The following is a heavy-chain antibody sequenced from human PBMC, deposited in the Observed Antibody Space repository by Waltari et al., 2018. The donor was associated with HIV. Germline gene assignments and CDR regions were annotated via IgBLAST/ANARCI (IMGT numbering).Heavy chain of an antibody. J-gene: IGHJ5*02. CDR1: GYSFTSYW. CDR2: IYPGDSDT. Sequence: EVQLVQSGAEVKKPGESLKISCKGSGYSFTSYWIGWVRQMPGKGLEWMGHIYPGDSDTRYSPSFQGQVTISADKSISTAYLQWSSLKASDTAMYYCARHSRYCSSTSCYDGGSWFDPWGQGTLVTVSS. D-gene: IGHD2-2*01. CDR3: ARHSRYCSSTSCYDGGSWFDP. V-gene: IGHV5-51*01.